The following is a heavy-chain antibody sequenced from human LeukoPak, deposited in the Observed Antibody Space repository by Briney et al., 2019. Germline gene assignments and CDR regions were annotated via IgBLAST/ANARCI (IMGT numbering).Heavy chain of an antibody. CDR3: ARGHCSSTSCYGPDAFDI. J-gene: IGHJ3*02. V-gene: IGHV4-59*01. CDR2: IYYSGST. CDR1: GGSLSSYY. Sequence: SETLSLTCTVSGGSLSSYYWSWIRQPPGKGLEGIGYIYYSGSTNYNPSLKSRVTISVDTSKNQFSLKLSSVTAADTAVYYCARGHCSSTSCYGPDAFDIWGQGTMVTVSS. D-gene: IGHD2-2*01.